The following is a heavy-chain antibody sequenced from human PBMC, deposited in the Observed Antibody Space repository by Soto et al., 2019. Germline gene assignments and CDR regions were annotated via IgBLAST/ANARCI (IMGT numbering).Heavy chain of an antibody. D-gene: IGHD1-1*01. CDR3: AGVNWNDAPYAFDI. V-gene: IGHV3-11*01. J-gene: IGHJ3*02. CDR2: ISSSGSTI. CDR1: GFTFSDYY. Sequence: QVQLVESGGGLVKPGGSLRLSCAASGFTFSDYYMSWIRQAPGKGLEWVSYISSSGSTIYYADSVKGRFTISRDNAKNSLYLQMNSLRAEDTTVYYCAGVNWNDAPYAFDIWGQGTMVTVSS.